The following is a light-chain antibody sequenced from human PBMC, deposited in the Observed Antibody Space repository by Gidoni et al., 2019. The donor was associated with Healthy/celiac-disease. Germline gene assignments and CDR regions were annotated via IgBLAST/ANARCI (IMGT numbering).Light chain of an antibody. CDR1: SSNIGAGYD. Sequence: QSVLTQPPSVSGAPGQRVTLPCTGSSSNIGAGYDVHWYQQLPGTAPKRLIYGNSNRPSGVPDRFSGSKSGTSASLAITGLQAEDEADYYCQSYDSSLSGSGGVFGTGTKVTVL. CDR2: GNS. V-gene: IGLV1-40*01. J-gene: IGLJ1*01. CDR3: QSYDSSLSGSGGV.